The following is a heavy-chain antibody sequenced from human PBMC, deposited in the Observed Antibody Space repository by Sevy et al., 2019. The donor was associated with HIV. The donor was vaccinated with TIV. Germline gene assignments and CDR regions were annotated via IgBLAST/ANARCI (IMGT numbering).Heavy chain of an antibody. V-gene: IGHV3-30*18. D-gene: IGHD3-3*01. Sequence: GGSLRLSCAASAFTFSSYGMHWVRQAPGKGLEWVAVISYDGSNKYYADSVKGRFTISRDNSKNTLYLQMNSLRAEDTAVYYCAKEVPYYDFWSGYYDGWFDPWGQGTLVTVSS. CDR3: AKEVPYYDFWSGYYDGWFDP. J-gene: IGHJ5*02. CDR1: AFTFSSYG. CDR2: ISYDGSNK.